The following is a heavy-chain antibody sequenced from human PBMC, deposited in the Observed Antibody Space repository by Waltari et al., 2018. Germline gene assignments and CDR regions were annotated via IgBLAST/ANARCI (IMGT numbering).Heavy chain of an antibody. CDR3: ARVLAVAGYYFDH. J-gene: IGHJ4*02. V-gene: IGHV3-48*01. D-gene: IGHD6-19*01. CDR1: GFTFSSYS. Sequence: EVQLVESGGGLVQPGGSLRLSCAASGFTFSSYSMNWVRQAPGKGVEWVSYISSSTATIYYADSGKGRFTISRDNAKNSLYLQMNSLRAEETAVYYCARVLAVAGYYFDHWGQGTLVTVSS. CDR2: ISSSTATI.